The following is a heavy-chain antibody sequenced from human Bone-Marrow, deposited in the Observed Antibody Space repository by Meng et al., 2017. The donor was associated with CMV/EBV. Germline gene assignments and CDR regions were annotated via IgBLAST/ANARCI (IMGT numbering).Heavy chain of an antibody. CDR1: GGSISSYY. CDR3: ARALGHFDY. V-gene: IGHV4-59*01. J-gene: IGHJ4*02. Sequence: SETLSLTCTVSGGSISSYYWSWIRQPPGKGLEWIGYIYYSGSTNYNPSLKSRVTISVDTSKNQFSLKLSSVTAADTAVYYCARALGHFDYWGQGTLVTSPQ. CDR2: IYYSGST.